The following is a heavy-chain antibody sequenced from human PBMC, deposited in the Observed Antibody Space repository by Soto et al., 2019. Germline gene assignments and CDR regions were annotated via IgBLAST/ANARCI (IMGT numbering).Heavy chain of an antibody. J-gene: IGHJ6*02. CDR3: ARAAGSSSWDYDPMDV. D-gene: IGHD6-13*01. Sequence: QVQLVESGGGVVQPGRSLRLSCAASGFTFSSYGMHWVRQAPGKGLEWVTIIRYDGSNKYYADSVKGRFTISRDNSKKKLYLQMNSLRVEDTAVYYCARAAGSSSWDYDPMDVWGQGTTVTVSS. V-gene: IGHV3-33*01. CDR2: IRYDGSNK. CDR1: GFTFSSYG.